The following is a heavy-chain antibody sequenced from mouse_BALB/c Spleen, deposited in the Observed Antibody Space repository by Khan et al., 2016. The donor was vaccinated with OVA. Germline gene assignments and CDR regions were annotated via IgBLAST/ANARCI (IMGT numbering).Heavy chain of an antibody. D-gene: IGHD2-2*01. CDR1: GYTFSSYW. CDR2: ILPGSDST. CDR3: ARGGYGGFAC. V-gene: IGHV1-9*01. Sequence: VQLQESGAELMKPGASVKISCKATGYTFSSYWIEWVKQRPGHGLEWIGDILPGSDSTNFTETFKGKATFTADTSSNIAYMQLSSLTSEDSAVYYCARGGYGGFACWGRGTLVTVSA. J-gene: IGHJ3*01.